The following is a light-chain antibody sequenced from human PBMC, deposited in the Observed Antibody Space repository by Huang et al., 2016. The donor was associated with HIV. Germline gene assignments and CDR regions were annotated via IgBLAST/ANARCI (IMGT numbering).Light chain of an antibody. Sequence: IQLTQSPSSLSASVGDRVTITCRASQGIGSFLAWYQQKPGKAPNRLIHAASTLQRGVPSRFSGSRSGTDFTLTISNLQPEDFATYYCQQLYSYPLTFGGGTKVEI. CDR2: AAS. CDR3: QQLYSYPLT. V-gene: IGKV1-9*01. CDR1: QGIGSF. J-gene: IGKJ4*01.